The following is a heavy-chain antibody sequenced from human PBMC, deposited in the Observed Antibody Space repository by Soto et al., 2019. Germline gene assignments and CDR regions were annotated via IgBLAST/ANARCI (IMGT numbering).Heavy chain of an antibody. CDR2: ISSSSRYI. V-gene: IGHV3-21*01. Sequence: PGGSLILSCAASGFTFSSYSMNWVRQAPGKGLEWVSSISSSSRYIYYPDSVKGRFTISRDNAKNSLYLQMSSLRAEDTAVYYCARGFDILTGLYFQHWGQGTLVTVSS. J-gene: IGHJ1*01. CDR3: ARGFDILTGLYFQH. D-gene: IGHD3-9*01. CDR1: GFTFSSYS.